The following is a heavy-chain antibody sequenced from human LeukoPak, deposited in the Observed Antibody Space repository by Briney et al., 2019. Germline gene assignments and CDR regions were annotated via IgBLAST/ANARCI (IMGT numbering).Heavy chain of an antibody. J-gene: IGHJ6*02. V-gene: IGHV3-30*03. CDR2: ISHDGTKK. CDR3: ATSLSDCSRGRCYPWGFLYYGMDV. D-gene: IGHD2-15*01. CDR1: GLTFSSYG. Sequence: PGGSLRLSCATSGLTFSSYGIHWVRQAPGKGLEWVAVISHDGTKKHYGDSVKGRFTISRDNSKNTLFLQMNSLRMEDTAAYYCATSLSDCSRGRCYPWGFLYYGMDVWGPGTTVTVSS.